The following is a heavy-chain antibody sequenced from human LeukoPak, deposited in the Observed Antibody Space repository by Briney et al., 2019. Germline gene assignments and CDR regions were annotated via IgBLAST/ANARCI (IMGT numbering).Heavy chain of an antibody. CDR3: AKGRGSANSGSNY. J-gene: IGHJ4*02. V-gene: IGHV3-23*01. CDR1: GFTFTNAW. CDR2: ISGSGDST. D-gene: IGHD1-26*01. Sequence: GGSLRLSCVAPGFTFTNAWMSWFRQAPGKGLEWVSGISGSGDSTDYANSVKGRFTISRDNSKNTLYLQLNSLRAEDTAVYFCAKGRGSANSGSNYWGQGTLVTVSS.